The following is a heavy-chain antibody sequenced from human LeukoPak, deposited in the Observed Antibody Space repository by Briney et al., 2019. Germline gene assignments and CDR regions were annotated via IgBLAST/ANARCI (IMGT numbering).Heavy chain of an antibody. CDR1: GFTFSSYS. V-gene: IGHV3-48*04. D-gene: IGHD2-2*01. CDR3: ARDPRYLRYASDNNAYPYY. Sequence: GRSLRLSCAAPGFTFSSYSMNWVRQAPGKGLEWVSYISSSSSTIYYADSVKGRFTISRDNAKNSLYLQMNSLRAEDTAIYYCARDPRYLRYASDNNAYPYYWGQGTLVTVSS. CDR2: ISSSSSTI. J-gene: IGHJ4*02.